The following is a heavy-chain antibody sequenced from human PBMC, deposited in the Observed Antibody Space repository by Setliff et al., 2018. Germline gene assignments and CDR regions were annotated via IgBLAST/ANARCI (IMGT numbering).Heavy chain of an antibody. CDR2: ISGSGGST. CDR1: GFTFSSYA. J-gene: IGHJ4*02. CDR3: AKRQWLLSTIDY. V-gene: IGHV3-23*01. D-gene: IGHD6-19*01. Sequence: GGSLRLSCAASGFTFSSYAMSWVRQAPGKGLEWVPAISGSGGSTYYADSVKGRFTISRDNSKNTLYLQMNSLRAEDTAVYYCAKRQWLLSTIDYWGQGTLVTVSS.